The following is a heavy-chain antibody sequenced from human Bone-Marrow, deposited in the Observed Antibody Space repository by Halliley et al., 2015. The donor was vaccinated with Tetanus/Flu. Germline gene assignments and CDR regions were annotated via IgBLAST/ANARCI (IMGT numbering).Heavy chain of an antibody. CDR2: IFPGDFDG. V-gene: IGHV5-51*01. CDR3: VRRFDTSSWEYYFDS. J-gene: IGHJ4*02. D-gene: IGHD6-13*01. Sequence: IIFPGDFDGRYSPTFQGQVTMSADKSINSVFLQWTSLQSSDTAMYYCVRRFDTSSWEYYFDSWGQGTLVTVSS.